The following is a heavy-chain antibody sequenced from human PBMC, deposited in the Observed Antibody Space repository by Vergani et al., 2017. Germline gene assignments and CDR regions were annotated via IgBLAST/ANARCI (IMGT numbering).Heavy chain of an antibody. CDR3: ARVKYYYGSGSYSGDNWFDP. D-gene: IGHD3-10*01. J-gene: IGHJ5*02. CDR2: IYYSGST. V-gene: IGHV4-59*01. CDR1: GGSISSYY. Sequence: QVQLQESGPGLVKPSETLSLICTVSGGSISSYYWSWIRQPPGKGLEWIGYIYYSGSTNYNPSLKSRVTISVDTSKNQFSLKLSSVTAADTAVYYCARVKYYYGSGSYSGDNWFDPWGQGTLVTVSS.